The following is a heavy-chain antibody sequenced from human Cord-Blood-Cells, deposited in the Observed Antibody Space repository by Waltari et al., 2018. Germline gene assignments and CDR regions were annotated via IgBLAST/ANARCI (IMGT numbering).Heavy chain of an antibody. D-gene: IGHD1-26*01. CDR3: ARDRTSGSYPYYFDY. CDR1: GFTFSSYW. J-gene: IGHJ4*02. CDR2: MNRDGSST. Sequence: EVQLVESGGGLVQPGGSLRLSCAASGFTFSSYWMHWVRQAPGKGLVWVSRMNRDGSSTSYADSVKGRFTISRDNAKNTLYLQMNSLRAEDTAVYYCARDRTSGSYPYYFDYWGQGTLVTVSS. V-gene: IGHV3-74*01.